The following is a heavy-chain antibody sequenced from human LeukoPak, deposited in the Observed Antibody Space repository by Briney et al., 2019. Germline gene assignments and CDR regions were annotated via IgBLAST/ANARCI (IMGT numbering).Heavy chain of an antibody. J-gene: IGHJ3*02. V-gene: IGHV4-4*07. CDR2: IYTSGST. CDR1: GGSISSYY. D-gene: IGHD6-19*01. Sequence: PSETLSLTCTVSGGSISSYYWSWIRQPAGKGLEWIGRIYTSGSTNYNPSLKSRVTMPVDTSKNQFSLKLSSVTAADTAVYYCARDSGSGWYGAAFDIWGQGTMVTVSS. CDR3: ARDSGSGWYGAAFDI.